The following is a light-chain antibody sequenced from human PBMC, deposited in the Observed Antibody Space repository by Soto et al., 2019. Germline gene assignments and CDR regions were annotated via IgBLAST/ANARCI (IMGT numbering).Light chain of an antibody. V-gene: IGLV1-40*01. CDR1: SSNIGAGYD. Sequence: QSVVTQLPSVSGAPGQRVTISCTGSSSNIGAGYDVHWYQQLPGTAPKLLIYGNSNRPSGVPDRFSGSKSGTSASLAITGLQAEDEADYYCQSYDSSLSGFYVFGTGTKVTVL. J-gene: IGLJ1*01. CDR3: QSYDSSLSGFYV. CDR2: GNS.